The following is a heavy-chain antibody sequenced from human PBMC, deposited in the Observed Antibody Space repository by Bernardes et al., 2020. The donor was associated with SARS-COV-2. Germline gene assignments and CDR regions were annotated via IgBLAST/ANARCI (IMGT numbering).Heavy chain of an antibody. CDR3: ARSRGNSYDSSGYYYYYYYGLDG. V-gene: IGHV3-74*01. CDR1: GFNFSSSW. J-gene: IGHJ6*02. Sequence: GGSLRLSCAASGFNFSSSWMIWVRQTPGKGLEWVSRFSSDGGSTHYADSVKGRFTISRDSAMNTLYLEMNSLRAEDTAVYYCARSRGNSYDSSGYYYYYYYGLDGWGQGTTVTVSS. D-gene: IGHD3-22*01. CDR2: FSSDGGST.